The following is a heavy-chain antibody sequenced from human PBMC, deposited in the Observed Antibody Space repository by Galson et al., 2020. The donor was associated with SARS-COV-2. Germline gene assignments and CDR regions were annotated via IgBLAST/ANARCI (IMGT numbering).Heavy chain of an antibody. J-gene: IGHJ1*01. D-gene: IGHD6-13*01. CDR3: ASVSSSWTAEYFQH. CDR1: DGSISSGGYY. V-gene: IGHV4-31*03. Sequence: ETSETLSLTCTVSDGSISSGGYYWSWTRPQPGEGLEGNGYIYYSKRTYYNPSLKSRVTIPVDTSKNQFSRKLSSVTAADTAVYYCASVSSSWTAEYFQHWGQGTRVTVSS. CDR2: IYYSKRT.